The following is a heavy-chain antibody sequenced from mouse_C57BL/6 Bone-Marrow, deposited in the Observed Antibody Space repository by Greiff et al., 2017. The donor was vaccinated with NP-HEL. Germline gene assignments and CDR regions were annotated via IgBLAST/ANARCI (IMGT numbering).Heavy chain of an antibody. J-gene: IGHJ2*01. CDR2: LSYDGSN. V-gene: IGHV3-6*01. CDR1: GYSITSGYY. Sequence: EVQLQQSGPGLVKPSQSLSLTCSVTGYSITSGYYWNWIRRFPGNKLEWVGSLSYDGSNNYSPSLKNRIYITRDTSKNQLFLKLNSVTAEDTATYNCARAYGNYLDYWGQGTTLTVSS. D-gene: IGHD2-10*02. CDR3: ARAYGNYLDY.